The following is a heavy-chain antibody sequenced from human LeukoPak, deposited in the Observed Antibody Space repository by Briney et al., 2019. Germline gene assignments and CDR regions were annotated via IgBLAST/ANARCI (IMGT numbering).Heavy chain of an antibody. Sequence: SETLSLTWTVSGGSISSYYWSWIRQPAGKGLEWIGRIYTSGSTNYNPSLKSRVTMSVDTSKNQFSLKLSSVTAADTAVYYCAREIIVGATDDFDIWGQGTMVTVSS. D-gene: IGHD1-26*01. CDR1: GGSISSYY. J-gene: IGHJ3*02. CDR3: AREIIVGATDDFDI. CDR2: IYTSGST. V-gene: IGHV4-4*07.